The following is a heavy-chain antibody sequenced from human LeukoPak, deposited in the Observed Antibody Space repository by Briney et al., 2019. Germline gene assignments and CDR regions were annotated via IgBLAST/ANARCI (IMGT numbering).Heavy chain of an antibody. CDR1: GGSISSSSYY. Sequence: SETLSLTCTVSGGSISSSSYYWGWIRQPPGKGLEWIGSIYYSGSTYYNPSLKSRVTISVDTSKNQFSLKLSSVTAADTAVYYCAREVPAAMERNWFDPWGQGTLVTVSS. CDR2: IYYSGST. D-gene: IGHD2-2*01. CDR3: AREVPAAMERNWFDP. V-gene: IGHV4-39*07. J-gene: IGHJ5*02.